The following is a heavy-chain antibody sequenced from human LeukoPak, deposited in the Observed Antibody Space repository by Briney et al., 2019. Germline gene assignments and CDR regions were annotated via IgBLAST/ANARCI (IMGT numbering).Heavy chain of an antibody. J-gene: IGHJ4*02. V-gene: IGHV3-74*01. D-gene: IGHD2-2*03. CDR1: EFSFSSYW. Sequence: PGGSLRLSCAGSEFSFSSYWMHWVRQPPEKGLEWVFSIKSDGSATAYADSVKGRFSMSTDSAKYTASRHMNSLRVEDTAMYYCAMDINGDLFHVWGQGTPVTVSS. CDR2: IKSDGSAT. CDR3: AMDINGDLFHV.